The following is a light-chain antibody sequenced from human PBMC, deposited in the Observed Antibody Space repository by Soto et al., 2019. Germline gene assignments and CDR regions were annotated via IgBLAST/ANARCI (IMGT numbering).Light chain of an antibody. V-gene: IGLV2-14*03. CDR3: SSYTSSSFLV. CDR2: DVS. Sequence: QSVLTQPACVSGSPGQSSTISYTGTSSDVGGYDYVSWYQQHPGKAPKLMIYDVSNRPLGVSNRFSGSKSGNTASLTISGLQAEDEADYYCSSYTSSSFLVFGGGTKLTVL. CDR1: SSDVGGYDY. J-gene: IGLJ2*01.